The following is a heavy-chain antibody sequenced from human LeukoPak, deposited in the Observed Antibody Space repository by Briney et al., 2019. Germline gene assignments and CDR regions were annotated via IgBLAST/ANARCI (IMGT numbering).Heavy chain of an antibody. V-gene: IGHV1-18*01. J-gene: IGHJ6*03. Sequence: ASVKVSCKASGYTFTSYGISWVRQAPGQGLEWMGWVSAYNGNTNYAQKLQGRVTMTTDTSTSTAYMELRSLRSDDTAVYYCASNTAAGSYYYYYYMDVRGKGTTVTVSS. CDR3: ASNTAAGSYYYYYYMDV. CDR2: VSAYNGNT. CDR1: GYTFTSYG. D-gene: IGHD6-13*01.